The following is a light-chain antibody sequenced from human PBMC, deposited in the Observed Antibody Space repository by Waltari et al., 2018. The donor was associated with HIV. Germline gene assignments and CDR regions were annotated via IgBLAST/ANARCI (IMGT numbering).Light chain of an antibody. CDR3: QQYNGWPRT. J-gene: IGKJ1*01. Sequence: EIVMTQSPATLSVSPGERVTLSGRASQNVITNLAWYQQKPGQAPSLLSYGASTRARGIPARFTGGGSGSDFTLTINSLQSEDGGLYYCQQYNGWPRTFGQGTKV. V-gene: IGKV3-15*01. CDR2: GAS. CDR1: QNVITN.